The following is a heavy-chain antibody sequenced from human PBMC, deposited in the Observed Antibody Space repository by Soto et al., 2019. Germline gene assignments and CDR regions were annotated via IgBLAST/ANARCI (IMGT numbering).Heavy chain of an antibody. V-gene: IGHV3-30*18. Sequence: QVQLVESGGGVVQPGMSLRLSCAASGFPFSRYGMHWARQAPGKGLEWVAVMSYDGSNKYYADSVKGRFTISRDNSKDTLYLQMNSLRAEDTAVYYCAKNPREWQQLYYFDYWGQGTLVTVSS. CDR3: AKNPREWQQLYYFDY. CDR2: MSYDGSNK. CDR1: GFPFSRYG. D-gene: IGHD1-26*01. J-gene: IGHJ4*02.